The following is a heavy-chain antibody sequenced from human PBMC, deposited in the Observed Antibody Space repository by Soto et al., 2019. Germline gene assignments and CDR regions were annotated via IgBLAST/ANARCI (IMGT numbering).Heavy chain of an antibody. CDR2: IWYDGSNK. J-gene: IGHJ4*02. CDR3: ARALELGGGWHFDY. D-gene: IGHD6-19*01. V-gene: IGHV3-33*01. Sequence: QVQLVESGGGVVQPGRSLRLSCAASGFTFSSYGMHWVRQAPGKGLEWVAVIWYDGSNKYYADSVKGRFTISRDNSKNTLYLPMNTLRAEDTSVYYCARALELGGGWHFDYWGQGTLVTVSS. CDR1: GFTFSSYG.